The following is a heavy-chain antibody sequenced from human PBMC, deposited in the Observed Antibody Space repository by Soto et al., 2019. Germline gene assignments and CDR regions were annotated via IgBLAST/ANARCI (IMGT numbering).Heavy chain of an antibody. CDR2: ISAYNGNT. CDR3: ARAGVAVYAAWNHFDY. Sequence: ASVKVSCKASGYTFTSYGISWVRQAPGQGLEWMGWISAYNGNTNYAQKLQGRVTMTTDTSTSTAYMELRSRRSDDTAGYYCARAGVAVYAAWNHFDYWGQGTLVTVSS. J-gene: IGHJ4*02. D-gene: IGHD2-8*02. CDR1: GYTFTSYG. V-gene: IGHV1-18*01.